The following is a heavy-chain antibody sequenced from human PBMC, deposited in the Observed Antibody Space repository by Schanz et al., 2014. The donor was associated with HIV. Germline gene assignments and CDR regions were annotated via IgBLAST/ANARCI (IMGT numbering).Heavy chain of an antibody. CDR3: ARSPFNAMDV. V-gene: IGHV3-21*01. Sequence: VQLVESGGGVVQPGRSLRLSCAASGFTLKSFTMNWVRQSPGKGLEGISTISGTNIFYADSVIARFTVTRDDAQNSLHVHMNSLRDEDTAVYYCARSPFNAMDVWGQGTPVTVSS. J-gene: IGHJ6*02. CDR1: GFTLKSFT. CDR2: ISGTNI.